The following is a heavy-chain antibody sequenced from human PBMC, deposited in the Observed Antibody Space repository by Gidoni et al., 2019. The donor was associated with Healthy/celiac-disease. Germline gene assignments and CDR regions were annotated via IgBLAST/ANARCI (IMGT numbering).Heavy chain of an antibody. V-gene: IGHV1-2*02. D-gene: IGHD2-21*02. CDR2: INPNSGGT. CDR3: ARVGDCGGDCYPYYYYYGMDV. Sequence: EVKTPGASVKVSCKASGYTFTGYYMHWVRQAPGQGLEWLGWINPNSGGTNYAQKFQGRVTMTRDTSISTAYMELSRLRSDDTAVYYCARVGDCGGDCYPYYYYYGMDVWGQGTTVTVSS. CDR1: GYTFTGYY. J-gene: IGHJ6*02.